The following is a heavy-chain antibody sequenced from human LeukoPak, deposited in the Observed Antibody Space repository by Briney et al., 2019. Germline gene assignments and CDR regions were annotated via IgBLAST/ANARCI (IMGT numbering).Heavy chain of an antibody. J-gene: IGHJ4*02. CDR2: IIPIFGTA. CDR1: GGTFSSYA. V-gene: IGHV1-69*06. D-gene: IGHD6-13*01. CDR3: ARNDAAAGAQFDY. Sequence: GASVKASCKASGGTFSSYAISWVRQAPGQGLEGRGGIIPIFGTANYAQKFQGRVTITADKSTSTAYMELSGLRSEDTAVYYCARNDAAAGAQFDYWGQGTLVTVSS.